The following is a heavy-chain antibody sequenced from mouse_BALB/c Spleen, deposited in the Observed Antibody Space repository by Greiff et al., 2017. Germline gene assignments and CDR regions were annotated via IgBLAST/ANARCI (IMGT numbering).Heavy chain of an antibody. V-gene: IGHV5-17*02. CDR2: ISSGSSTI. CDR1: GFTFSSFG. CDR3: ATGTGYFDY. Sequence: EVMLVESGGGLVQPGGSRKLSCAASGFTFSSFGMHWVRQAPEKGLEWVAYISSGSSTIYYADTVKGRFTISRDNPKNTLFLQMTSLRSEDTAMYYCATGTGYFDYWGQGTTLTVSS. J-gene: IGHJ2*01. D-gene: IGHD4-1*01.